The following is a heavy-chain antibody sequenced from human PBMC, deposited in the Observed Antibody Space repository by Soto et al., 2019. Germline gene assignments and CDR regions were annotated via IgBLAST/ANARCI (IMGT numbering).Heavy chain of an antibody. Sequence: SEPLSLTCTVSGGSISSGDYYWSWIRQPPGKGLEWIGYIYYSGSTYYNPSLKSRVTISVDTSKNQFSLKLSSVTAADTAVYYCARVICTNGVCSNNWFDPWGQGTLVTVSS. CDR3: ARVICTNGVCSNNWFDP. J-gene: IGHJ5*02. V-gene: IGHV4-30-4*01. CDR2: IYYSGST. CDR1: GGSISSGDYY. D-gene: IGHD2-8*01.